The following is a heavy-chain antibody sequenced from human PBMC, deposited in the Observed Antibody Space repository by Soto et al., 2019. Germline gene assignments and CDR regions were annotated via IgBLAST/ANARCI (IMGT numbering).Heavy chain of an antibody. V-gene: IGHV4-59*01. CDR2: IYYSGST. J-gene: IGHJ4*02. Sequence: SETLSLTCTVSGGSISSYYWSWIRQPPGKGLEWIGYIYYSGSTNYNPSLKSRVTISVDTSKNQFSLKLSSVTAADTAVYYCARDLGLGLREFGFDYWGQGTLVTVSS. CDR1: GGSISSYY. CDR3: ARDLGLGLREFGFDY. D-gene: IGHD3-16*01.